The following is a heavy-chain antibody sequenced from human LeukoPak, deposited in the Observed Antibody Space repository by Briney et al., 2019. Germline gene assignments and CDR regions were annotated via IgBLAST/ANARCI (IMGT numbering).Heavy chain of an antibody. D-gene: IGHD1-14*01. V-gene: IGHV3-15*01. Sequence: GGSLRLSCAASGXTFNNAWMSWVRQAPGKGLEWVGRIKSKTDGATTDYAAPVEGRFTISRDDSKNILYLQMTSLKTEDTAVYYCSTGTDFDFWGQGTLVTISS. CDR1: GXTFNNAW. J-gene: IGHJ4*02. CDR3: STGTDFDF. CDR2: IKSKTDGATT.